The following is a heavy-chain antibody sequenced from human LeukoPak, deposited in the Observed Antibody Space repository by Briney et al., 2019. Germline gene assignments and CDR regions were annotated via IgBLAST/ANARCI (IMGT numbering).Heavy chain of an antibody. D-gene: IGHD2-2*01. CDR1: GYTFTGYA. V-gene: IGHV1-3*01. CDR3: ARAGICTSCYVVGPID. Sequence: ASVTVSYTASGYTFTGYAIHWVRQAPGQRLEWMGWINAGNGNTKYSQKFQGRVTITRDTSASTAYMELSSLRSEDTAVYYCARAGICTSCYVVGPIDWGQGTLVTVSS. J-gene: IGHJ4*02. CDR2: INAGNGNT.